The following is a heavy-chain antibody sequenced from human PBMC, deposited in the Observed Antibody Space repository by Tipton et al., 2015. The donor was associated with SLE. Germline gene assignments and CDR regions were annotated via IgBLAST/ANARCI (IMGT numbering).Heavy chain of an antibody. Sequence: TLSLTCTVSGGSISSGGYYWSWIRQLPGKGLEWIGEINHSGSTNYNPSLKSRVTISVDTSKNQFSLKLSSVTAADTAVYYCASVYYDYGPFWGQGTLVTVSS. J-gene: IGHJ4*02. CDR3: ASVYYDYGPF. D-gene: IGHD3-16*01. CDR1: GGSISSGGYY. CDR2: INHSGST. V-gene: IGHV4-31*03.